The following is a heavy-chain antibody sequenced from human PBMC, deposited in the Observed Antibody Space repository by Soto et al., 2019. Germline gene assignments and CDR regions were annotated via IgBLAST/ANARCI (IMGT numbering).Heavy chain of an antibody. CDR1: GGTFSSYA. D-gene: IGHD2-15*01. Sequence: QVQLVQSGAEVKKPGSSVKVSCKASGGTFSSYAISWVRQAPGQGLEWMGGIIPIFGTANYAQKFQGRVTSTXXDXTXMGYMELISVRSEDTAVYHCARYISSEDISYYGMDVWGQGTTVTVSS. CDR3: ARYISSEDISYYGMDV. V-gene: IGHV1-69*05. CDR2: IIPIFGTA. J-gene: IGHJ6*02.